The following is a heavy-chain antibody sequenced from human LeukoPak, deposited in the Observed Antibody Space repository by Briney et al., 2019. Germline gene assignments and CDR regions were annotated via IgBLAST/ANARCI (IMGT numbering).Heavy chain of an antibody. J-gene: IGHJ4*02. D-gene: IGHD4/OR15-4a*01. CDR1: GFTFSTYA. V-gene: IGHV3-23*01. Sequence: GGSLRLSCAASGFTFSTYAMSWVRQAPVKGLGWVSGTSASGSSTYYADSVKGRFTISRDNSKNTLYLQMNSLRAEDTAVYYCARDHDCGDCLDDWGQGTLVTVSS. CDR2: TSASGSST. CDR3: ARDHDCGDCLDD.